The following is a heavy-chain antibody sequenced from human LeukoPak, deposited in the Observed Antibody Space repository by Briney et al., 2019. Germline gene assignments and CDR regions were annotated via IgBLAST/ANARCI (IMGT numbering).Heavy chain of an antibody. V-gene: IGHV3-7*01. CDR2: IKEDGSDK. J-gene: IGHJ3*02. D-gene: IGHD3-22*01. CDR3: ARDPGYYYDTPDAFDI. Sequence: GGSLRLSCAASGFTFSNYWMDWVRQSPGKGLEWVANIKEDGSDKYYVDSVKGRFTISRDNAKNSLYLQMNSLRDEDTAVYYCARDPGYYYDTPDAFDIWGQGTMVTVSS. CDR1: GFTFSNYW.